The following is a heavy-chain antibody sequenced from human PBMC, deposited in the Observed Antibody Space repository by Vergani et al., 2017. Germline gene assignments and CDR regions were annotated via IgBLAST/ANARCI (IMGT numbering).Heavy chain of an antibody. J-gene: IGHJ4*02. CDR1: GFTFSSYA. Sequence: QVQLVESGGGVVQPGRSLRLSCAASGFTFSSYAMHWVRQAPGKGLEWVAVISYDGSNKYYADSVKGRFTISRGNSKNTLYLQMNSLRAEDTAVYYCARGRDIVVVPAAMEVDYWGQGTLVTVSS. CDR2: ISYDGSNK. D-gene: IGHD2-2*01. CDR3: ARGRDIVVVPAAMEVDY. V-gene: IGHV3-30-3*01.